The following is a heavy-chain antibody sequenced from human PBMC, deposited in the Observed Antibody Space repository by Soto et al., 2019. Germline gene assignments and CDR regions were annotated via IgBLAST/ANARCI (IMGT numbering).Heavy chain of an antibody. V-gene: IGHV3-23*01. Sequence: EVQLLESGGGLVQRGGSLRLSCAASGFTFSNYAMSWVRQTPGKGLEWVSTISGGGGNTYYPDSVKGRFTISRDNSKDTVYLQMNSLRAEDTSIYYCAKERLARGADYWGQGALVTVTS. CDR3: AKERLARGADY. D-gene: IGHD6-6*01. CDR2: ISGGGGNT. CDR1: GFTFSNYA. J-gene: IGHJ4*02.